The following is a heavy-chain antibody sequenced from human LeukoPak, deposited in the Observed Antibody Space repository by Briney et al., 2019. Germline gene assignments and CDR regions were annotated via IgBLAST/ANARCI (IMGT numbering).Heavy chain of an antibody. V-gene: IGHV4-59*08. CDR1: GGSISRYY. CDR2: IYYSGST. CDR3: ARHLVPYYYYYGIDV. D-gene: IGHD3-10*01. J-gene: IGHJ6*02. Sequence: PSETLSLTCTVSGGSISRYYWSWIRQPPGKGLEWIGYIYYSGSTNYNPSLKSRVTISVDTSKNQFSLKLSSVTAADTAVYYCARHLVPYYYYYGIDVWGQGTTVTVSS.